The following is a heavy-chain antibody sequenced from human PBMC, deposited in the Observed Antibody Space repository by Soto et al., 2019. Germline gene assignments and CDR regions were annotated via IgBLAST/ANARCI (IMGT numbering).Heavy chain of an antibody. Sequence: PGESLKISCKGSGYSFTSYWIGWVRQMPGKGLEWMGIIYPGDSDTRYSPSFQGQVTISADKSISTAYLQWSSLKASDTAMYYCARVSIAAAGTDWFDPWGQGTLVTVSS. CDR2: IYPGDSDT. CDR3: ARVSIAAAGTDWFDP. CDR1: GYSFTSYW. V-gene: IGHV5-51*01. J-gene: IGHJ5*02. D-gene: IGHD6-13*01.